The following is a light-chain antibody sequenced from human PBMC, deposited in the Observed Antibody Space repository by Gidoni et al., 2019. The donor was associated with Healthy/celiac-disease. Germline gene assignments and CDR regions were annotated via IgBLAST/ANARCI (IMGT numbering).Light chain of an antibody. Sequence: QSALTQRASVSGSPGQSITISCTGTSSDVGGYNYVSWYQQHPGKAPNLMIYEVSNRPSGVPDRFSGSKSGNTASLTISGLQAEDEADYYCSSYTSSSTWVFGGGTKLTVL. J-gene: IGLJ3*02. CDR1: SSDVGGYNY. V-gene: IGLV2-14*01. CDR2: EVS. CDR3: SSYTSSSTWV.